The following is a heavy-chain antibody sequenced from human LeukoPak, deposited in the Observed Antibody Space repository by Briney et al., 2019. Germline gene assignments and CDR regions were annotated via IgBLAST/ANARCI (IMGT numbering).Heavy chain of an antibody. D-gene: IGHD3-3*01. V-gene: IGHV3-23*01. CDR3: ACPITIFGVVAPYGMDV. J-gene: IGHJ6*02. Sequence: GGSLRLSWAASGFTFSSYAMSWVRQAPEKGLEWVSAISGSGGSTYYADSVKGRFTISRDNSKNTLYLQMNSLRAEDTAVYYCACPITIFGVVAPYGMDVWGQGTTVTVSS. CDR1: GFTFSSYA. CDR2: ISGSGGST.